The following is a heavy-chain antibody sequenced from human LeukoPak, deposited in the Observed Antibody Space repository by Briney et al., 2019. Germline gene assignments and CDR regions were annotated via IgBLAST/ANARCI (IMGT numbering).Heavy chain of an antibody. D-gene: IGHD2-15*01. Sequence: PSETLSLTCAVYGGSFSGYYWSWIRQPAGKGLEWIGRIYTSGSTNYNPSLKSRVTMSVDTSKNQFSLKLSSVTAADTAVYYCARSYCSGGSCYPFLDYFDYWGQGTLVTVSS. V-gene: IGHV4-59*10. J-gene: IGHJ4*02. CDR3: ARSYCSGGSCYPFLDYFDY. CDR2: IYTSGST. CDR1: GGSFSGYY.